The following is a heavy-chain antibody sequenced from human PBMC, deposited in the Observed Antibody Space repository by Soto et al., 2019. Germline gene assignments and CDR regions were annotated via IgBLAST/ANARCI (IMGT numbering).Heavy chain of an antibody. CDR3: ARRVQDGGRCSYVDY. CDR1: GASVSSASYL. Sequence: QLQLQESGPGLVKPSETLSLTCSVSGASVSSASYLWGWIRQPPGKGLEWIGSASYTGASYLTPSPKRRVTISVDPSKNQVFLNLRSLTAADTAVYSCARRVQDGGRCSYVDYCGHGLLVTVSS. V-gene: IGHV4-39*01. J-gene: IGHJ4*01. D-gene: IGHD2-15*01. CDR2: ASYTGAS.